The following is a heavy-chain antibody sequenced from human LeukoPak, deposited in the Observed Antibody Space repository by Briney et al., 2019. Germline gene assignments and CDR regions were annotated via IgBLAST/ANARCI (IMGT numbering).Heavy chain of an antibody. D-gene: IGHD6-19*01. J-gene: IGHJ4*02. V-gene: IGHV3-23*01. CDR1: GFTFSSYA. CDR2: IRGSGGST. CDR3: AKDRASSGWYGAHDY. Sequence: PGASLRLSCAASGFTFSSYAMSWVRQAPGKGLEWVSAIRGSGGSTYYADSVKGRFTISRDNSKNTLYLQMNSLRAEDTAVYYCAKDRASSGWYGAHDYWGQGTLVTVSS.